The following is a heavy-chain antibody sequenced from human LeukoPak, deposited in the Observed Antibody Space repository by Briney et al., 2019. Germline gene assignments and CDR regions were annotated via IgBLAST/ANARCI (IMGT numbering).Heavy chain of an antibody. D-gene: IGHD2-21*01. Sequence: SETLSLTYTVSGGSISSGSYYWSWIRQPAGKGLEWIGRIYTSGSTNYNPSLKSRVTISVDTSKNQFSLKLSSVTAADTAVYYCARERCGDTTCYFDYWGQGTLVTVSS. V-gene: IGHV4-61*02. CDR3: ARERCGDTTCYFDY. CDR1: GGSISSGSYY. J-gene: IGHJ4*02. CDR2: IYTSGST.